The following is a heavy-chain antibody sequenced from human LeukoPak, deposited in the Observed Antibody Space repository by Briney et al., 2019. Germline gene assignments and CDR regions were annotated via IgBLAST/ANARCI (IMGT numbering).Heavy chain of an antibody. CDR3: ARKTGGDMNSWFDP. D-gene: IGHD3-16*01. V-gene: IGHV4-30-2*01. CDR1: GGSISGDTYY. J-gene: IGHJ5*02. CDR2: ISQSGSA. Sequence: SSETLSLTCTVSGGSISGDTYYWTWLRQPPGKGLEWVGHISQSGSAHYSPSLKSRVTISEDKSKNQFSLQLTSVTVADMAVYYCARKTGGDMNSWFDPWGQGTLVTVSS.